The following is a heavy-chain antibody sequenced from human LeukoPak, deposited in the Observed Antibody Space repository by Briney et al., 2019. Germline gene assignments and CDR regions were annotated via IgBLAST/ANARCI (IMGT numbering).Heavy chain of an antibody. V-gene: IGHV4-59*08. D-gene: IGHD5-18*01. Sequence: TLSLTCTVCGGCLNSYYWSWIRQPPGKELNWIGYIYYSGSTNYNPSLKSRVTISVDTSKNQFSLKLSSVTAADTAVYYCARHMGLGYSYGYPYFDYWGQGTLVTVSS. CDR3: ARHMGLGYSYGYPYFDY. J-gene: IGHJ4*02. CDR1: GGCLNSYY. CDR2: IYYSGST.